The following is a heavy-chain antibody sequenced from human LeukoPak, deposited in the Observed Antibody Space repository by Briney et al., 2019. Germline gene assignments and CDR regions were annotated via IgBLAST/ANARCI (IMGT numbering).Heavy chain of an antibody. V-gene: IGHV3-23*01. CDR2: ISGSGGST. J-gene: IGHJ3*02. CDR3: AKSFYCYGSTSCGTDDAFDI. Sequence: PGGSLRLSRAASGFTFSSYAMSWVRQAPGKGLEWVSAISGSGGSTYYADSVEGRFTISRDNSKNTLYLQMNSLRAEDTAVYYCAKSFYCYGSTSCGTDDAFDIWGQGTMVTVSS. D-gene: IGHD2-2*01. CDR1: GFTFSSYA.